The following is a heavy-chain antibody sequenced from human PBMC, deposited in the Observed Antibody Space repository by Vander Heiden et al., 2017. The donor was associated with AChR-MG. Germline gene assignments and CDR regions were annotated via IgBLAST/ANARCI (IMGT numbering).Heavy chain of an antibody. J-gene: IGHJ4*02. CDR3: ATQPPGDNLWSGDYIFDN. Sequence: EVQLVESGGGLIQPGGSLRLSCPGYGFTVSTYYMSWVRQAPGKGLEWVSVIHSGGSKYYADSVKGRFTISRDTSENTLYLQMNSLRAEDTAVYYCATQPPGDNLWSGDYIFDNWGQGTLVTVSS. D-gene: IGHD3-3*01. V-gene: IGHV3-53*01. CDR1: GFTVSTYY. CDR2: IHSGGSK.